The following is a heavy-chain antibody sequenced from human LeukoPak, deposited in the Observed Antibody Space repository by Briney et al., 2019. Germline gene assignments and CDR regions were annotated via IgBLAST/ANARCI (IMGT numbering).Heavy chain of an antibody. CDR2: ISSSGSTI. D-gene: IGHD3-10*01. J-gene: IGHJ5*02. CDR1: GFTFSDYY. CDR3: ARGSGESIGLWFDP. Sequence: PGVSLRLSCAASGFTFSDYYMSWIRQAPGRGLEWVSYISSSGSTIYYADSVKGRFTISRDNAKNSLYLQMNSLRAEDTAVYYCARGSGESIGLWFDPWGQGTLVTVSS. V-gene: IGHV3-11*01.